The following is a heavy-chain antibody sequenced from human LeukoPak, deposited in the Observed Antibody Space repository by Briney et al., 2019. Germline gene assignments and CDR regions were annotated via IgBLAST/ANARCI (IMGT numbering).Heavy chain of an antibody. D-gene: IGHD6-19*01. J-gene: IGHJ4*02. CDR1: GYTFTTYW. CDR2: IYPGDSDT. CDR3: ARREAVAGTEDFLDY. Sequence: GESLKISCKGSGYTFTTYWIGWVRQIPGKGLEWMGIIYPGDSDTRYSPSFQGQVPISADRSISTAYLQWSSLKASDTAIYYCARREAVAGTEDFLDYWGQGTLVTVSS. V-gene: IGHV5-51*01.